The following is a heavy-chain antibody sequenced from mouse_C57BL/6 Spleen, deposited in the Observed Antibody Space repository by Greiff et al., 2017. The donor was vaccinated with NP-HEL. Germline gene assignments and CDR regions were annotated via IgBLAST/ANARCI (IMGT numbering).Heavy chain of an antibody. V-gene: IGHV1-26*01. CDR3: ARGDPNYYAMDY. CDR2: INPNNGGT. CDR1: GYTFTDYY. J-gene: IGHJ4*01. Sequence: EVQLQQSGPELVKPGASVKITCKASGYTFTDYYMNWVKQSHGKSLEWIGDINPNNGGTSYNQKFKGKATLTVDKSSSTAYMELRSLTSEDSAVYYCARGDPNYYAMDYWGQGTSVTVSS.